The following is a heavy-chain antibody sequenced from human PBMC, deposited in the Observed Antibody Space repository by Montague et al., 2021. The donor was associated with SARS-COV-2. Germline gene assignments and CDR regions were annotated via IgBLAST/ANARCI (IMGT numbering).Heavy chain of an antibody. J-gene: IGHJ4*02. CDR3: ARHVTFGGVVVALDY. CDR1: GASISSSENS. D-gene: IGHD3-16*02. V-gene: IGHV4-39*01. Sequence: SETLSLTCTVSGASISSSENSWGWIRQSPGKGLEWFGSICYSGTTYFNPSLRSSIAISVDTSKNQFSLKVTSVTAADTAVYYCARHVTFGGVVVALDYWGQGHLVSVSS. CDR2: ICYSGTT.